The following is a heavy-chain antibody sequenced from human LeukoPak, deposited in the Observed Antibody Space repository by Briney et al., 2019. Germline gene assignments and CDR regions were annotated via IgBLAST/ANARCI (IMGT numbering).Heavy chain of an antibody. CDR2: IYYSGST. CDR1: GGSISSGDYY. V-gene: IGHV4-30-4*01. Sequence: SETQSLTCTVSGGSISSGDYYWSWIRQPPGKGLEWIGYIYYSGSTYYNPSLKSRVTISVDTSKNQFSLKLSSVTAADTAVYYCARGTLEWLLRYYYYGMDVWGQGTTVTVSS. J-gene: IGHJ6*02. CDR3: ARGTLEWLLRYYYYGMDV. D-gene: IGHD3-3*01.